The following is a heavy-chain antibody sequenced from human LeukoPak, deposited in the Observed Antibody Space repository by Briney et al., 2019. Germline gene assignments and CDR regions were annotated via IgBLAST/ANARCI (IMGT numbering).Heavy chain of an antibody. CDR2: INPNSGGT. V-gene: IGHV1-2*02. CDR3: ARGGRDGYNPIHDFDY. D-gene: IGHD5-24*01. J-gene: IGHJ4*02. Sequence: GASVKVSCKASGGTFSSYAISWVRQAPGQGLEWMGWINPNSGGTNYAQKFQGRVTMTRDTSISTAYMELSRLRSDDTAVYYCARGGRDGYNPIHDFDYWGQGTLVTVSS. CDR1: GGTFSSYA.